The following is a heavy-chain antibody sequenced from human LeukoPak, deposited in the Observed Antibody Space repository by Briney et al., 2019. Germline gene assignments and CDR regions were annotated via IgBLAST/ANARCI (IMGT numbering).Heavy chain of an antibody. CDR3: ARIMVRGVIRYYFDY. V-gene: IGHV3-7*01. Sequence: GGSLRLSCAASGFTFSSYWMSWVRQAPGKGLEWVANIKQDGSEKYYVDSVKGRFTISRDNAKNSLYLQMNSLRAEDTAVYYCARIMVRGVIRYYFDYWGQGTLVTVSS. J-gene: IGHJ4*02. D-gene: IGHD3-10*01. CDR2: IKQDGSEK. CDR1: GFTFSSYW.